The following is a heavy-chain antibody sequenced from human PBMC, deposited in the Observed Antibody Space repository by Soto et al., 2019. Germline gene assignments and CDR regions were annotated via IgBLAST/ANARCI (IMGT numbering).Heavy chain of an antibody. CDR2: ISASAATT. CDR3: AKLGAYSTSAIDS. J-gene: IGHJ4*02. D-gene: IGHD6-6*01. Sequence: GGSLRLSCAPSGFTFSSYAMSWVRQAPGKGLEWVSAISASAATTYYAGSVKGRFTISRDNSKNTLYVQMNSLRAEDTAIYYCAKLGAYSTSAIDSWGQGALVTVSS. V-gene: IGHV3-23*01. CDR1: GFTFSSYA.